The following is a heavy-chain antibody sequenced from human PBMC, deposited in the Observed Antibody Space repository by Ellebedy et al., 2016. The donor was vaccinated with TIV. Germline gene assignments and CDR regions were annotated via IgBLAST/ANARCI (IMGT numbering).Heavy chain of an antibody. V-gene: IGHV1-46*01. CDR1: GYTFTHYY. CDR2: INPGGGGT. J-gene: IGHJ6*02. Sequence: ASVKVSCKTSGYTFTHYYIHWVRQAPGQGLEWIGIINPGGGGTTYAQKFRGRVTMTIDTSTTTVYMELSRLRSDDTAMYFCTRVYGFSSSWIYGMDVWGQGTTVTVSS. CDR3: TRVYGFSSSWIYGMDV. D-gene: IGHD6-13*01.